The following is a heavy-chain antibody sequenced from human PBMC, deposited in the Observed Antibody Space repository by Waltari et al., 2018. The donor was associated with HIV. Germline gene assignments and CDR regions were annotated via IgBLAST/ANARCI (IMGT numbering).Heavy chain of an antibody. D-gene: IGHD2-21*01. Sequence: EVQLVESGGGLVQPGGSLRRSCAASGFTFSSYEMHWVRQAPGKGLEWVSYISSSGSTIYYADSVKGRFTISRDNAKNSLYLQMNSLRAEDTAVYYCARDRGHMGSLDYWGQGTLVTVSS. J-gene: IGHJ4*02. CDR2: ISSSGSTI. V-gene: IGHV3-48*03. CDR3: ARDRGHMGSLDY. CDR1: GFTFSSYE.